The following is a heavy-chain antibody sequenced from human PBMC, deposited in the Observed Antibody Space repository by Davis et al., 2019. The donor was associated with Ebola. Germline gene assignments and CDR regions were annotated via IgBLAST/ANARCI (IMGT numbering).Heavy chain of an antibody. Sequence: MPGGSLRLSCAVYGGSFSGYYWSWIRQPPGKGLEWIGEINHSGSTNYNPSLKSRVTISVATSKNQFSLKLSSVTAADTAVYYCARGRDFWSGYALGMSYWGQGTLVTVSS. CDR3: ARGRDFWSGYALGMSY. CDR1: GGSFSGYY. V-gene: IGHV4-34*01. J-gene: IGHJ4*02. CDR2: INHSGST. D-gene: IGHD3-3*01.